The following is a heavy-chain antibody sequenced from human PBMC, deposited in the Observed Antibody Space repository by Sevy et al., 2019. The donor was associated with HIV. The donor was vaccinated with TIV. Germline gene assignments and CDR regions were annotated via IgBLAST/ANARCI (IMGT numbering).Heavy chain of an antibody. CDR1: GGSISSYY. CDR2: IYYSGST. D-gene: IGHD6-19*01. J-gene: IGHJ3*02. Sequence: SETLSLTCTVSGGSISSYYWSWIRQPPGKGLEWIGYIYYSGSTNYNPSLKSRVTISVDTSKNQFSLKLSSVTAADTDVYYCARVPVAGTVWSAFDIWGQGTMVTVSS. V-gene: IGHV4-59*01. CDR3: ARVPVAGTVWSAFDI.